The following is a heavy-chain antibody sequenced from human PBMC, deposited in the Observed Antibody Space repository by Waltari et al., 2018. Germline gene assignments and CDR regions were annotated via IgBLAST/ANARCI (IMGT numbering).Heavy chain of an antibody. CDR2: IYYSGGT. CDR3: ARYTVTQTTFDP. CDR1: GGSISSYY. D-gene: IGHD4-17*01. Sequence: QVQLQESGPGLVKPSETLSLTCTVSGGSISSYYWSWIRQPPGKGLEWIGYIYYSGGTNYNPSLKSRVTISVDTSKNQFSLKLSSVTAADTAVYYCARYTVTQTTFDPWGQGTLVTVSS. V-gene: IGHV4-59*01. J-gene: IGHJ5*02.